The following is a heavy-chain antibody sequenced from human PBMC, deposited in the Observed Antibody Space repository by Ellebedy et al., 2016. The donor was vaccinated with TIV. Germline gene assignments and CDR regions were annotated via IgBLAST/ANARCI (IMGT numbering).Heavy chain of an antibody. V-gene: IGHV1-18*01. CDR1: GYTFTSYG. CDR2: ISAYNGNT. D-gene: IGHD3-22*01. J-gene: IGHJ4*02. CDR3: ARAKSYYDSSGYYLMGIPDY. Sequence: AASVKVSCKASGYTFTSYGISWVRQAPGQGLEWMGWISAYNGNTNYAQKLQGRVTMTTDTSTSTAYMELRSLRSDDTAVYYCARAKSYYDSSGYYLMGIPDYWGQGTLVTVSS.